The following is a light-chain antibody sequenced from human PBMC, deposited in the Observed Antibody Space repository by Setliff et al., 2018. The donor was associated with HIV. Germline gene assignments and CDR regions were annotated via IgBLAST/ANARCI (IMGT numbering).Light chain of an antibody. CDR2: EGT. J-gene: IGLJ2*01. Sequence: QSALTQPASVSGSPGQSITISCTGASSDFGSYNLVSWYQQNPGEVPKLLIYEGTKRPSGVSSRFSGSKSGNTASLTISGLQAADEADYYCCSYAGDSSYVVFGGGTKVTVL. V-gene: IGLV2-23*01. CDR1: SSDFGSYNL. CDR3: CSYAGDSSYVV.